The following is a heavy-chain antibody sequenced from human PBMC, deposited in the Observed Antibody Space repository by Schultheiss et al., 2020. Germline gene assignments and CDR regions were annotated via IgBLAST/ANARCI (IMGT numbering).Heavy chain of an antibody. Sequence: GESLKISCAASGFTFSSYGMHWVRQAPGKGLEWVAVIWYDGSNKYYADSVKGRFTISRDNSKNTLYLQMNSLRAEDTAVYYCARGVNIAAAGIEHWGQGTLVTVSS. D-gene: IGHD6-13*01. J-gene: IGHJ1*01. CDR2: IWYDGSNK. CDR3: ARGVNIAAAGIEH. V-gene: IGHV3-33*01. CDR1: GFTFSSYG.